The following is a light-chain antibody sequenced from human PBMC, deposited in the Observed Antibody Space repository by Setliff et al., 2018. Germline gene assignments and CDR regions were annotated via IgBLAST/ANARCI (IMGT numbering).Light chain of an antibody. CDR2: DVN. J-gene: IGLJ2*01. CDR3: SSYTTTSTVV. CDR1: SSDIGGYNY. Sequence: QSALTQPASVSGSPGQSITISCTGSSSDIGGYNYVSWYQQHPGKAPKLMIYDVNGRPSGVSNRFSGSKSGNTASLTISGLQAEDEADYYCSSYTTTSTVVIGGGTKVTV. V-gene: IGLV2-14*01.